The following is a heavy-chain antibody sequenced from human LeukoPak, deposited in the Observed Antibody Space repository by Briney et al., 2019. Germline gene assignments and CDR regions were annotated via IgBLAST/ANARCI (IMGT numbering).Heavy chain of an antibody. Sequence: GGSLRLSCAASGFTFSSYAMHWVRQAPGKGLEWVAVISYDGSNKYYADSVKGRFTISRDNSKNTLYLQMNSLRAEDTAVYYCARLSYGDYVTPNLDYWGQGTLVTVSS. CDR1: GFTFSSYA. J-gene: IGHJ4*02. CDR3: ARLSYGDYVTPNLDY. D-gene: IGHD4-17*01. CDR2: ISYDGSNK. V-gene: IGHV3-30-3*01.